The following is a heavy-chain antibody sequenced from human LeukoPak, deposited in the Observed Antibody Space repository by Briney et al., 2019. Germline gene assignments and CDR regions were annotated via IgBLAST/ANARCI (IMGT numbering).Heavy chain of an antibody. Sequence: SETLSLTCTVSGGSISSGGYYWSWIRQHPGKGLEWIGYIYYSGSTYYNPSLKSRITISVDTSKNQFSLKLSSVTAADTAVYYCARSNYYDSSRPDYWGQGTLVTVSS. CDR2: IYYSGST. V-gene: IGHV4-31*03. CDR3: ARSNYYDSSRPDY. CDR1: GGSISSGGYY. D-gene: IGHD3-22*01. J-gene: IGHJ4*02.